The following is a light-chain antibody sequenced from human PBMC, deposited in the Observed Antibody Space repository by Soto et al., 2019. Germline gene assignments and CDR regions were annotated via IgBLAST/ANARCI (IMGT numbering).Light chain of an antibody. CDR1: RNEFGGYNS. CDR3: SSYAGRNNAVV. J-gene: IGLJ2*01. Sequence: QSALTQPPSASGSPGQSVTISCTGTRNEFGGYNSVSWYQQHPGKVTKLMIYGVSTRPSGVPDRFSGSKSGNTASLTVSGLQAEDEADYYCSSYAGRNNAVVFGGGTKVTVL. V-gene: IGLV2-8*01. CDR2: GVS.